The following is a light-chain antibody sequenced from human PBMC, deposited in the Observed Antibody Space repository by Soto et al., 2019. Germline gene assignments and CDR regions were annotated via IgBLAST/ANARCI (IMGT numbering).Light chain of an antibody. CDR3: QSYDSSLSDV. Sequence: QLVLTQPPSVPGAPGQRVTISCTGSSSNIGAGYDVHWYQQLPGTAPKLLIYGNSNRPSGVPDRFSGSKSGTSASLAITGLQAEDEADYYCQSYDSSLSDVFGTGTKLTVL. V-gene: IGLV1-40*01. J-gene: IGLJ1*01. CDR2: GNS. CDR1: SSNIGAGYD.